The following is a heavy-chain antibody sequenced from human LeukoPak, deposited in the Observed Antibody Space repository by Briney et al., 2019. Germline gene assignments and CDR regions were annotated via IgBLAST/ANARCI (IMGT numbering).Heavy chain of an antibody. CDR1: GFIFSNYA. J-gene: IGHJ4*02. Sequence: TGGSLRLSCAASGFIFSNYAMSWVRQAPGKGLEWVSAIDSTGAYTWYADSVKGRITISKDSSKTILYLQMNSLRAEDAAVYFCAKGSAAGRPYYFDYWGQGTLVTVSS. CDR3: AKGSAAGRPYYFDY. CDR2: IDSTGAYT. V-gene: IGHV3-23*01. D-gene: IGHD6-25*01.